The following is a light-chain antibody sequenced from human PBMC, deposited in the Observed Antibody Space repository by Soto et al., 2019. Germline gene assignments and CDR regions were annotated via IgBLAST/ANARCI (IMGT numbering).Light chain of an antibody. J-gene: IGLJ1*01. Sequence: SYELTQPPSVSVSPGQTASVTCSGDKLGDKFASWYQQKPGQSPVMVIYQDTIRPSGVPERFSGSKSGNTATLTISGTQAMDEAAYCCQAWDSKSWVFGTGTKLTVL. CDR2: QDT. CDR3: QAWDSKSWV. V-gene: IGLV3-1*01. CDR1: KLGDKF.